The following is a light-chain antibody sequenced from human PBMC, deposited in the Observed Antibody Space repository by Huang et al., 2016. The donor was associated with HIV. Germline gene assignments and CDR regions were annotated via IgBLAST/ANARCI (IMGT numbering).Light chain of an antibody. CDR3: MQSLHLPPA. CDR2: ELS. V-gene: IGKV2D-29*01. Sequence: DVVMTQNPISLSVTPGQPASISCKSSQILLHSEGKTYVSLYLQKPGQPPQLLIYELSKRFSGVPDRFSGSGSGTDFTLKISRVEAEDVGVYYCMQSLHLPPAFGGGTKVEIK. J-gene: IGKJ4*01. CDR1: QILLHSEGKTY.